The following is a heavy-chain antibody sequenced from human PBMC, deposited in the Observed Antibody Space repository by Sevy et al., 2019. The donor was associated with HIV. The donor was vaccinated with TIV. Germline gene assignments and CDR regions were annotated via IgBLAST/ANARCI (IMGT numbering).Heavy chain of an antibody. CDR3: AREPIEAPGRGYFDI. CDR2: VDHTGNI. D-gene: IGHD6-13*01. Sequence: SETLSLTCAVYVDSFNGHYWSWVRQVPGRGLEWVGDVDHTGNINYNPAFDNRLAISVNRPKNQFSLNLTSLTAADTAVDYGAREPIEAPGRGYFDIWGHGNRVTVSS. V-gene: IGHV4-34*01. J-gene: IGHJ4*03. CDR1: VDSFNGHY.